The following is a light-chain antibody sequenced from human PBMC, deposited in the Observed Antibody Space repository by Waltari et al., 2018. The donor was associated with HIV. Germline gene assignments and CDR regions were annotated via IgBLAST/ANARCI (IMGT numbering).Light chain of an antibody. CDR3: AVWDDSVSGEVV. J-gene: IGLJ2*01. CDR2: NNN. V-gene: IGLV1-44*01. Sequence: QSVLTQPPSASGTPGQRVTISCSGRNSTVGSNSVNWYRQVPGTAPKVLINNNNQRPSGVPDRFSGSKSGNTASLAISGLRAEDEADYYCAVWDDSVSGEVVFGGGTKLTVL. CDR1: NSTVGSNS.